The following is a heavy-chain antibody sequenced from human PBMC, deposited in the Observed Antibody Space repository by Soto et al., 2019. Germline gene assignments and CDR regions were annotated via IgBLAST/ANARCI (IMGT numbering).Heavy chain of an antibody. CDR3: APGVNSKESRALAS. D-gene: IGHD7-27*01. V-gene: IGHV1-69*01. CDR1: GDSFSSYA. Sequence: QVQLVQSVAEVKKPGSSVIVSCKASGDSFSSYAISWVRQAPGHGLEWMGRIIPIFGTANYAQRVQGRVTITADEPPATANRGRTALGSEETAVYYFAPGVNSKESRALASWAQETLFTVS. CDR2: IIPIFGTA. J-gene: IGHJ5*01.